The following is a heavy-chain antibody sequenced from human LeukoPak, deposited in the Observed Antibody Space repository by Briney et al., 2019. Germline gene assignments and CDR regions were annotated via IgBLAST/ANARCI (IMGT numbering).Heavy chain of an antibody. CDR3: ARRIAAAGSNWFDP. J-gene: IGHJ5*02. D-gene: IGHD6-13*01. CDR2: INPNSGGT. CDR1: GYTFTGYY. V-gene: IGHV1-2*02. Sequence: ASVKVSCKASGYTFTGYYMHWVRQAPGQGLEWMGWINPNSGGTNYAQKFQGRVTMTRDTSISTAYMELGRLRSDDTAVYYCARRIAAAGSNWFDPWGQGTLVTVSS.